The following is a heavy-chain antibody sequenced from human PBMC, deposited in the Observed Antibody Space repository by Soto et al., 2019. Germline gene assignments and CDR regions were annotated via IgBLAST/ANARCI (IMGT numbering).Heavy chain of an antibody. CDR3: ATILTNYSRFHY. Sequence: SETLSLTCTVSGASINSGDYYWSWIGQPPGKGMEWIGHIYYSGSTYYNPSLKSRAGISVASSQSQVALKLPSVTAADPAVYFCATILTNYSRFHYRVQGALDT. CDR2: IYYSGST. CDR1: GASINSGDYY. J-gene: IGHJ4*02. V-gene: IGHV4-30-4*01. D-gene: IGHD1-1*01.